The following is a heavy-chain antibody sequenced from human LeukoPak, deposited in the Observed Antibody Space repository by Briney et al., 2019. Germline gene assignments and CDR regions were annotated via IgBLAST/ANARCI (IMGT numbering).Heavy chain of an antibody. CDR2: MNPNSGHT. Sequence: GASVKVSCKASGYAFTSYDINWVRQATGQGLEWMGWMNPNSGHTGYAQKFQGRVTMTRDMSTITVYMELSSLRSEDTAVYYCASLVRSPEGGDYFDYWGQGTLVTVSS. J-gene: IGHJ4*02. CDR1: GYAFTSYD. D-gene: IGHD1-26*01. V-gene: IGHV1-8*01. CDR3: ASLVRSPEGGDYFDY.